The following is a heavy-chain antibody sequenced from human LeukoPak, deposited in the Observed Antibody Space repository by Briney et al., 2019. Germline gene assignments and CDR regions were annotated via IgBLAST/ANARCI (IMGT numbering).Heavy chain of an antibody. D-gene: IGHD4-17*01. CDR2: INLHSGKT. J-gene: IGHJ5*02. V-gene: IGHV1-8*01. Sequence: GASVKVSCKTSGYPFRNYDMNWVRQATGQGLVWMGWINLHSGKTGYAQKFQGRVTMTTDTTASTAYMELSSLRSEDTAVYYCARLSSHYGDYKVDPWGQGTLVTVSS. CDR1: GYPFRNYD. CDR3: ARLSSHYGDYKVDP.